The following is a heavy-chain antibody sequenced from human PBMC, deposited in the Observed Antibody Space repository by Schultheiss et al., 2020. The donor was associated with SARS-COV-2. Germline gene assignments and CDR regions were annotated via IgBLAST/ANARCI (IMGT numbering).Heavy chain of an antibody. Sequence: SETLSLTCAVYGGSFSGYYWSWIRQPPGKGLEWIGYIFYTGSTNDNPSLTSRVIISVDTSKNQFSLKLNSVTAADTAVYYCARSGGYYYDTTGSSFYFKHWGQGIPVTVSS. D-gene: IGHD3-22*01. CDR2: IFYTGST. V-gene: IGHV4-59*01. J-gene: IGHJ1*01. CDR3: ARSGGYYYDTTGSSFYFKH. CDR1: GGSFSGYY.